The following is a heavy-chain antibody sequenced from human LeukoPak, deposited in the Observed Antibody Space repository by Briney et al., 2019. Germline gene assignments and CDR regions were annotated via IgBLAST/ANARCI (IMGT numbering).Heavy chain of an antibody. Sequence: PGGSLKLSCTASGFTFRSYAMNWVRQAPGKGLEWVSAISSGGSTYYADSVKGRFTISRDNSKNTLYLQMNSLRAEDTAVYYCAKRAFYDSRGYYYLYYFDNWGQGTLVTVSS. J-gene: IGHJ4*02. CDR3: AKRAFYDSRGYYYLYYFDN. D-gene: IGHD3-22*01. CDR2: ISSGGST. V-gene: IGHV3-23*01. CDR1: GFTFRSYA.